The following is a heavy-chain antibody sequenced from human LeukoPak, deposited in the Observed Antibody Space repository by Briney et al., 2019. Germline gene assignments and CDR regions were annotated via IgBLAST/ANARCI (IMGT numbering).Heavy chain of an antibody. CDR1: GFIVSSNY. D-gene: IGHD3-3*01. J-gene: IGHJ3*02. Sequence: PGGSLRLSCAASGFIVSSNYMSWVRQAPGKGLEWVSAISGGGGRTYYADSVKGRFTISRDNSKNTLYLQMNSLRAEDTAVYYRAKGNTILRGAFDIWGQGTMVTVSS. V-gene: IGHV3-23*01. CDR3: AKGNTILRGAFDI. CDR2: ISGGGGRT.